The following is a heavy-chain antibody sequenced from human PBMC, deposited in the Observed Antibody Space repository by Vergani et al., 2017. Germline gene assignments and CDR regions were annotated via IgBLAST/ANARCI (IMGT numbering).Heavy chain of an antibody. CDR1: GDPISSNNC. CDR2: ICHTEDT. J-gene: IGHJ4*02. V-gene: IGHV4-4*03. CDR3: ATIGYRRWGYYFDY. Sequence: VQLQESGPGLVKPPGTLSLTCAVSGDPISSNNCWIWVRQPPGRGLEWIGEICHTEDTKYSPSLKSRVTVSVDESRNLFSLRLNSVTTADTAVSYCATIGYRRWGYYFDYWGQGILVTVSS. D-gene: IGHD2-2*02.